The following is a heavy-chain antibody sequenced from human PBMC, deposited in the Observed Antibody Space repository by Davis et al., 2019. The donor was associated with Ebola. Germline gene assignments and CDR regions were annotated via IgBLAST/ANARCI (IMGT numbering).Heavy chain of an antibody. Sequence: ASVKVSCKASGYTFTSYYMHWVRQAPGQGLEWMGIINPSGGSTSYAQKFQGRVTMTRDTSTSTAYMELRSLRSDDTAVYYCARGGRVVRGVTIYYFDYWGQGTLVTVSS. J-gene: IGHJ4*02. CDR2: INPSGGST. D-gene: IGHD3-10*01. CDR3: ARGGRVVRGVTIYYFDY. V-gene: IGHV1-46*01. CDR1: GYTFTSYY.